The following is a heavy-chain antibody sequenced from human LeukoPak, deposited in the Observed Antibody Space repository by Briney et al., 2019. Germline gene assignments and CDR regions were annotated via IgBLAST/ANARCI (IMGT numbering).Heavy chain of an antibody. J-gene: IGHJ4*02. Sequence: GGSLRLSCAASGFPFTVYPTHWVRRAPGEGLEWVSVSSSDETYKFYADSVRGRFTISRDNSKNRLYLQMSDLRAEDTAVYFCARSVGGVWLFDYWGRGTLVTVSS. D-gene: IGHD2-8*02. CDR2: SSSDETYK. V-gene: IGHV3-30-3*01. CDR1: GFPFTVYP. CDR3: ARSVGGVWLFDY.